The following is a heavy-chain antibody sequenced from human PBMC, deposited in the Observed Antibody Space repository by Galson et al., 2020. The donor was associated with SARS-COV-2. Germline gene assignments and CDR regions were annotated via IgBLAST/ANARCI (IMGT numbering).Heavy chain of an antibody. CDR2: IYYSGST. CDR1: GGSISSSSYY. V-gene: IGHV4-39*07. CDR3: AREWQLLFHPPTGYFDL. Sequence: SETLSLTCTVSGGSISSSSYYWGWIRQPPGKGLEWIGSIYYSGSTYYNPSLKSRVTISVDTSKNQCSLKLSSVTAADTAVYYCAREWQLLFHPPTGYFDLWGRGTLVTVSS. D-gene: IGHD2-15*01. J-gene: IGHJ2*01.